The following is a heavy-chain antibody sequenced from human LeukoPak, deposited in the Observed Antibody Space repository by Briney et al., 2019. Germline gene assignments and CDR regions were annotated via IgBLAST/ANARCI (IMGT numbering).Heavy chain of an antibody. CDR2: ISHSGLTV. D-gene: IGHD5-12*01. Sequence: GGSLRLSCAASGFTFSSFGMNWVRQAPGKGLEWVAYISHSGLTVYYADSVRGRFTISRNNARNSLFLQMSSLRVEDTAVYYCVRDRPWQAFDYWGQGTLVTVSS. CDR1: GFTFSSFG. J-gene: IGHJ4*02. V-gene: IGHV3-48*04. CDR3: VRDRPWQAFDY.